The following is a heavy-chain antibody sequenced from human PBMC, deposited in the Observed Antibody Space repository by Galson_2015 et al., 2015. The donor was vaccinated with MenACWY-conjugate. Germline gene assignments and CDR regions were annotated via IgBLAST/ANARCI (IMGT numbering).Heavy chain of an antibody. Sequence: SVKVSCKASGFTFTSSAVQWVRQARGQRLEWIGWIVVGSGNTNYAQKFQERVTITRDMSTSTAYMELSSLRSEDTAVYYCAADSIQLWPTFDYWGQGTLVTVSS. CDR2: IVVGSGNT. J-gene: IGHJ4*02. CDR3: AADSIQLWPTFDY. D-gene: IGHD5-18*01. V-gene: IGHV1-58*01. CDR1: GFTFTSSA.